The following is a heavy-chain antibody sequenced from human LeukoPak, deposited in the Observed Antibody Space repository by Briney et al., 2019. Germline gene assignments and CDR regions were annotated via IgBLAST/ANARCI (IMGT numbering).Heavy chain of an antibody. CDR1: GGSISSGDYY. D-gene: IGHD3-16*01. CDR3: AREARERYDYVWGTSDY. CDR2: IYYSGST. Sequence: SQTLSLTCTVSGGSISSGDYYWSWIRQPPGKGLEWIGYIYYSGSTYYNPSLKSRVTISVDTSKNQFSLKLSSVTAADTAVYYCAREARERYDYVWGTSDYWGQGTLVTVSS. J-gene: IGHJ4*02. V-gene: IGHV4-30-4*08.